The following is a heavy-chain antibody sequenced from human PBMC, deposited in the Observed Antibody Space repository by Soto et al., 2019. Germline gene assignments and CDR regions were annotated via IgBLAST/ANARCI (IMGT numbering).Heavy chain of an antibody. CDR3: ASNSYCTNGVCPNYYGMDV. V-gene: IGHV1-2*04. J-gene: IGHJ6*02. Sequence: GASVKVSCKASGYTFTGYYMHWVRQAPGQGLEWMGWINPNSGGTNYAQKFQGWVTMTRDTSISTAYMELSRLRSDDTAVYYCASNSYCTNGVCPNYYGMDVWGQGTTVTVSS. D-gene: IGHD2-8*01. CDR2: INPNSGGT. CDR1: GYTFTGYY.